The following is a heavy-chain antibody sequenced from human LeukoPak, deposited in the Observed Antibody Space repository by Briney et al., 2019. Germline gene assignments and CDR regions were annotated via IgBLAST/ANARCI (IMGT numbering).Heavy chain of an antibody. CDR2: ISLTGLT. CDR3: ARHGQERAVVTPLYYFDY. J-gene: IGHJ4*02. D-gene: IGHD5-18*01. CDR1: GGSISNTNW. Sequence: PSGTLSLTCGVSGGSISNTNWWSWVRQPPGQGLEWIGEISLTGLTHYNPSLKSRVIISVDMSKNQFSLKLTSVTAADAAVYYCARHGQERAVVTPLYYFDYWGQGTLVTVSS. V-gene: IGHV4-4*02.